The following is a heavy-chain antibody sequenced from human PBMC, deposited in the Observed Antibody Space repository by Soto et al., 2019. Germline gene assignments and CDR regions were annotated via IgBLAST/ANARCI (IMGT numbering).Heavy chain of an antibody. J-gene: IGHJ3*02. V-gene: IGHV3-9*01. CDR2: MGWNSGSI. Sequence: EVQLVESGGGLVQPGRSLRLSCAASGVTFDDYAMLWVRQAPGKGLEWVSGMGWNSGSIGYADSVKGRFAISRDNAKNSLYLQMNSLRAEDTALYYCAKDALSSTSLWRAFDIWGQGTMVTVSS. CDR1: GVTFDDYA. CDR3: AKDALSSTSLWRAFDI. D-gene: IGHD2-2*01.